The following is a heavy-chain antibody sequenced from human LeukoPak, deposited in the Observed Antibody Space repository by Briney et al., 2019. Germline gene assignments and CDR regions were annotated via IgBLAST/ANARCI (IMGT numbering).Heavy chain of an antibody. Sequence: PGRSLRLSCAASGFTFDDYAMHWVRQAPGKGLEWVSGISWNSGSIGYADSVKGRFTISRDNAKNSLYLQMNSLRAEDMALYYCAKDSGSLGYCSSTSCYTFDYWGQGTLVTVSS. V-gene: IGHV3-9*03. J-gene: IGHJ4*02. CDR2: ISWNSGSI. D-gene: IGHD2-2*02. CDR3: AKDSGSLGYCSSTSCYTFDY. CDR1: GFTFDDYA.